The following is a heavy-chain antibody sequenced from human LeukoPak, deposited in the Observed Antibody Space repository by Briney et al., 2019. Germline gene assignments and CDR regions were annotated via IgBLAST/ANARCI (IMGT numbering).Heavy chain of an antibody. D-gene: IGHD4-17*01. Sequence: SETLSLTCTVSGSSISSYYWGWIRQPAGKGLEWIGRIYTSGSTNYNPSLKSRVTMSVDTSKNQFSLKLSSVTAADTAVYYCARDLIETTVTSYWYFDLWGRGTLVTVSS. J-gene: IGHJ2*01. CDR1: GSSISSYY. V-gene: IGHV4-4*07. CDR3: ARDLIETTVTSYWYFDL. CDR2: IYTSGST.